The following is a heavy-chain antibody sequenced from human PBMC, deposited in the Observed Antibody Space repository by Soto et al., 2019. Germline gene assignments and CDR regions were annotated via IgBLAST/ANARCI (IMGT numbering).Heavy chain of an antibody. Sequence: GGSLRLSCAASGFTFSSYAVSWVRQAPGKGLECVSGISGSAGSTYYVDSVKGRFTISRDNSKNTLYLQMNSLRAEDTAVYYCARHSGDYYYYYSMDVWGKGTTVTVSS. D-gene: IGHD4-17*01. V-gene: IGHV3-23*01. CDR1: GFTFSSYA. CDR3: ARHSGDYYYYYSMDV. CDR2: ISGSAGST. J-gene: IGHJ6*03.